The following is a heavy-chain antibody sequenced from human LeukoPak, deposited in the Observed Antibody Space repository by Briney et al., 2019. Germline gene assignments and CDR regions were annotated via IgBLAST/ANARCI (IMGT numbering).Heavy chain of an antibody. V-gene: IGHV1-58*02. CDR2: IVVGSGNT. J-gene: IGHJ5*02. CDR1: GFTFTSSA. Sequence: SVKVSCKASGFTFTSSAMQWVRQARGQRREWIGWIVVGSGNTNYAQKFQERVTITGDMSTSTAYMELSSLRSEDTAVYYCAALPYGSGSSVPWGQGTLVTVSS. CDR3: AALPYGSGSSVP. D-gene: IGHD3-10*01.